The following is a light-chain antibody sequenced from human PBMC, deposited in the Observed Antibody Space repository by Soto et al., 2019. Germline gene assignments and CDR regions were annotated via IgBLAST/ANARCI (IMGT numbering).Light chain of an antibody. CDR1: QSVGSSY. CDR2: GAS. J-gene: IGKJ1*01. CDR3: QQYGSSPPTT. V-gene: IGKV3-20*01. Sequence: EIVLTQSPCTLSLSPGERATLSCRASQSVGSSYLAWYQQKPGQAPRLLIYGASTRATGIPDRFSGSGFGTDFTLSISILEPEDFAVYYCQQYGSSPPTTFGQGTKVDIK.